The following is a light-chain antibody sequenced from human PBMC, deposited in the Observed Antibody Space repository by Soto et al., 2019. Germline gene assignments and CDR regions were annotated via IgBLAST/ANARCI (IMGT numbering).Light chain of an antibody. CDR3: QQYGSSPNT. CDR2: GAS. J-gene: IGKJ2*01. Sequence: EIVLTQSPGTLSLSPGERATLSCRASQSVSSSYLAWYQQKPGQAPRPLIYGASSRATGIPDRFSGSGSGTDITLTISRLEREDFAVYYCQQYGSSPNTFGQGTKLEIK. CDR1: QSVSSSY. V-gene: IGKV3-20*01.